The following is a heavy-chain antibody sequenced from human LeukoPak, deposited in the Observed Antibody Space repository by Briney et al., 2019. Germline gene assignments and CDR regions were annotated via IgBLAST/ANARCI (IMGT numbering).Heavy chain of an antibody. J-gene: IGHJ6*03. D-gene: IGHD4-17*01. CDR3: AKAPVTTEPYYYYMDV. V-gene: IGHV3-23*01. Sequence: PGGSLRLSCAASGFTFSNYAMRWVRQAPGKGLEWVSGISGSGDSTYYADSVKGRFTISRDNSKNTLYLQMNSLKAEDTAVYYCAKAPVTTEPYYYYMDVWGKGTTVTISS. CDR2: ISGSGDST. CDR1: GFTFSNYA.